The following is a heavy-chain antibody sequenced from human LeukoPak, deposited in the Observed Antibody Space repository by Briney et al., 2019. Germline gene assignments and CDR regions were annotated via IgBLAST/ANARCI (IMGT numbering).Heavy chain of an antibody. CDR2: TYYRSKWFN. CDR3: ANLGKGDY. V-gene: IGHV6-1*01. J-gene: IGHJ4*02. Sequence: SQTLSLTCAISGDSVSSNSATWSWIRQSPSRGLEWLGRTYYRSKWFNEYAVSVRSRITINPDTSKNQFSLQLNSVTPEDTAVYYCANLGKGDYWGQGTLVTVSS. CDR1: GDSVSSNSAT. D-gene: IGHD7-27*01.